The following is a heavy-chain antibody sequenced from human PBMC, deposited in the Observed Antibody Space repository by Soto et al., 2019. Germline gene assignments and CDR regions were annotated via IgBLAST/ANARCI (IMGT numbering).Heavy chain of an antibody. CDR2: MNPGSGDT. Sequence: AASVKVSCKASGYSFTNNDVSWVRQATGQGLEWMGWMNPGSGDTGYAQKFQGRVTMTRDISTATAYMELSSLGSDDTAIYYCARMATFGSLNWFDPWGQGTLVTVSS. D-gene: IGHD3-16*01. CDR3: ARMATFGSLNWFDP. CDR1: GYSFTNND. J-gene: IGHJ5*02. V-gene: IGHV1-8*01.